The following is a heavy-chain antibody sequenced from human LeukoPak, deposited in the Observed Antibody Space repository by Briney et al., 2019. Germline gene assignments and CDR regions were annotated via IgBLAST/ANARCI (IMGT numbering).Heavy chain of an antibody. CDR1: GFTFSSYA. CDR3: ARSREASFMAYYYYMDV. D-gene: IGHD2-2*01. Sequence: GGSLRPSCAASGFTFSSYAMHWVRQAPGKGLEWVAVISYDGSNKYYADSVKGRFTISRDNSKNTLYLQMNSLRAEDTAVYYCARSREASFMAYYYYMDVWGKGTTVTVSS. J-gene: IGHJ6*03. CDR2: ISYDGSNK. V-gene: IGHV3-30-3*01.